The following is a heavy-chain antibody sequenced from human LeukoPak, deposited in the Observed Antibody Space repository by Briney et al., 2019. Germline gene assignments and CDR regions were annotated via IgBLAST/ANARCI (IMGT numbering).Heavy chain of an antibody. CDR1: GFSFSSYW. V-gene: IGHV3-74*01. Sequence: GGSLRLSCAASGFSFSSYWMHWVRQTPGKGLVWVSGINIHGTGTIYADSVKGRFTISRDNAKNSLYLQMNSLRAEDTAVYYCARESSRKITFEGVIPIPDAFDIWGQGTMVTVSS. J-gene: IGHJ3*02. CDR2: INIHGTGT. D-gene: IGHD3-16*02. CDR3: ARESSRKITFEGVIPIPDAFDI.